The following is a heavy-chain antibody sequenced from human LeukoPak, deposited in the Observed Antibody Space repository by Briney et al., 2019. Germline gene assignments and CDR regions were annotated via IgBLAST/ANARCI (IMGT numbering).Heavy chain of an antibody. J-gene: IGHJ4*02. CDR2: INPSGGST. V-gene: IGHV1-46*01. Sequence: GASVKVSCKASGYTFTSYYMHWVRQAPGQGLEWMGIINPSGGSTSYAQKFQGRVTMTRDMSTSTVYMELSSLRSEDTAVYYCARNNYYDSSGYYYGPYYFDYWGQGTLVTVSS. CDR3: ARNNYYDSSGYYYGPYYFDY. D-gene: IGHD3-22*01. CDR1: GYTFTSYY.